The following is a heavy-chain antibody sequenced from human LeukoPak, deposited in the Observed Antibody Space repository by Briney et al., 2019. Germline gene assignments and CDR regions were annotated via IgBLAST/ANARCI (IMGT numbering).Heavy chain of an antibody. Sequence: GASVKVSCKASGYTFTGYYMHWVRQAPGQGLEWMGWINPNSGGTNYAQKFQGRVTMTRDTSISTAYMELSRLRSDDTAVYYCARGLNRITGTTFSYWGQGTLVTVSS. J-gene: IGHJ4*02. CDR2: INPNSGGT. V-gene: IGHV1-2*02. D-gene: IGHD1-7*01. CDR3: ARGLNRITGTTFSY. CDR1: GYTFTGYY.